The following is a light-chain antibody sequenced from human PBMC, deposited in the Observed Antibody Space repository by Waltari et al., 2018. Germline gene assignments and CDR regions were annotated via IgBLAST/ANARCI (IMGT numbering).Light chain of an antibody. CDR1: QGSSNS. CDR3: QQYYSIPPVT. CDR2: AAS. Sequence: DIQMTQSPSSLSASVGDRVTITCRASQGSSNSLAWYQQKSGKAPKLLLYAASTLESGVPSRFSGSGSGTDYTLTICSLQPEDFATYYCQQYYSIPPVTFGPGTRVDFK. V-gene: IGKV1-NL1*01. J-gene: IGKJ3*01.